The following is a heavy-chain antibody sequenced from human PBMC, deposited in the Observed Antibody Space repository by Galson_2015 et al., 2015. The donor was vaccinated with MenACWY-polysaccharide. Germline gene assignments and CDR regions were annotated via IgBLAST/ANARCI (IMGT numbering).Heavy chain of an antibody. CDR2: IGGSGLTT. CDR1: GFTFGSYA. J-gene: IGHJ4*02. D-gene: IGHD5-24*01. V-gene: IGHV3-23*01. CDR3: AKVTEMASSRRPTDS. Sequence: SLRLSCAASGFTFGSYAMGWVRQAPGKGLEWVSSIGGSGLTTFYAESVKGRFTISRDNAQNILSLQMNSLRADDTARYFCAKVTEMASSRRPTDSWGQGTLVTVSS.